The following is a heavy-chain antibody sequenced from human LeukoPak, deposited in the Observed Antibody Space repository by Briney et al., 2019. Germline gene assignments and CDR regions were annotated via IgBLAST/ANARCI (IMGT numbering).Heavy chain of an antibody. CDR1: GGSISSSSYY. CDR2: IYYSGST. V-gene: IGHV4-39*01. D-gene: IGHD6-13*01. CDR3: AGHIIGIAAALDAFDI. Sequence: SETLSLTCTVSGGSISSSSYYWGWIRQPPGKGLGWIGSIYYSGSTYYNPSLKSRVTISVDTSKNQFSLKLSSVTAADTAVYYCAGHIIGIAAALDAFDIWGQGTMVTVSS. J-gene: IGHJ3*02.